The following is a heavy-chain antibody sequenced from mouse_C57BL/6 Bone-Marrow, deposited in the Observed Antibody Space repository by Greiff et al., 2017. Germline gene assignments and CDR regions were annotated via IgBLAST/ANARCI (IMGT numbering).Heavy chain of an antibody. CDR1: GYTFTSYW. CDR3: AREDDGYYLYYAMDY. V-gene: IGHV1-55*01. D-gene: IGHD2-3*01. CDR2: IYPGSGST. Sequence: VQLQQPGAELVKPGASVKMSCKASGYTFTSYWITWVKQRPGQGLEWIGDIYPGSGSTNYYEQFKSKATLTVDTSSSTAYMQLSSLTSEDSAVYYCAREDDGYYLYYAMDYWGQGTSVTVSS. J-gene: IGHJ4*01.